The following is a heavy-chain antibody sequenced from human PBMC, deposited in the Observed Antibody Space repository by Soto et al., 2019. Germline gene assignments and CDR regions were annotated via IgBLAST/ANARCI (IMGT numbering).Heavy chain of an antibody. Sequence: QVQLVQSGAEVKKPGSSVKVSCKASEGTFSSYAISWVRQAPGQGLEWMGGIIPIFGTANYAQKFQGRVTITADESTSTAYMELSSLRSEDTAVYYCASPLPHPPIKTIWGSDPLYYYYGMDVWGQGTTVTVSS. J-gene: IGHJ6*02. CDR3: ASPLPHPPIKTIWGSDPLYYYYGMDV. CDR1: EGTFSSYA. D-gene: IGHD7-27*01. CDR2: IIPIFGTA. V-gene: IGHV1-69*01.